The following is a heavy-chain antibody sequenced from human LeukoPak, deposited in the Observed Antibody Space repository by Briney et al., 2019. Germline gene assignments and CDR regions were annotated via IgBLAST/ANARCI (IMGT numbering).Heavy chain of an antibody. V-gene: IGHV3-30-3*01. Sequence: PGGSLRLSCAASGFTFNSYAVHWGRQAPGKGLEWVAVISYDGSINFYAASVKGRFTISRDNSKNTLYLQMNSLRAEDTALYFCARDRRYCSGGSCYFDYFFDYWGQGTLVTVSS. CDR2: ISYDGSIN. CDR3: ARDRRYCSGGSCYFDYFFDY. J-gene: IGHJ4*02. D-gene: IGHD2-15*01. CDR1: GFTFNSYA.